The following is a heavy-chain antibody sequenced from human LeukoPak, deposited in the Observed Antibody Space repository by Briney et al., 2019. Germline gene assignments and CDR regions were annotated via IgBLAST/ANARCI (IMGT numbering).Heavy chain of an antibody. D-gene: IGHD6-19*01. V-gene: IGHV4-59*01. CDR2: IYYSGST. Sequence: SETLSLTCTVSGGSISSYYWSWIRQPPGKGLEWIGYIYYSGSTNYNPSLKSRVTISVDTSKNQFSLKLSSVTAADTAVYYCARVSKAVAGTRNFDYWGQGTLVTVSS. J-gene: IGHJ4*02. CDR3: ARVSKAVAGTRNFDY. CDR1: GGSISSYY.